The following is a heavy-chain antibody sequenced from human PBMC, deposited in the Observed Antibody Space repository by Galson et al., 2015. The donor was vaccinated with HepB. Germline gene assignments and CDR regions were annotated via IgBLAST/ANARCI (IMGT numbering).Heavy chain of an antibody. J-gene: IGHJ3*02. D-gene: IGHD3-22*01. CDR2: IIPIFGTA. Sequence: GTFSSYAISWVRQAPGQGLEWMGGIIPIFGTANYAQKFQGRVTITADESTSTAYMELSSLRSEDTAVYYCARAGRGDYYDSSGYHAFDIWGQGTMVTVSS. V-gene: IGHV1-69*01. CDR1: GTFSSYA. CDR3: ARAGRGDYYDSSGYHAFDI.